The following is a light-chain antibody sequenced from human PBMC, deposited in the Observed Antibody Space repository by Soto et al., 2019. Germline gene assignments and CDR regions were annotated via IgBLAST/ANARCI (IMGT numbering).Light chain of an antibody. J-gene: IGLJ2*01. V-gene: IGLV2-14*01. CDR3: ASYTTSSTLE. CDR1: SSXVGAYNY. Sequence: QSALTQPASVSGSPGQSITISCTGTSSXVGAYNYVSWYQQHPGKAPKLMIYEVSNRPSGVSSRFSGSKSGNTASLTISGLQAEDEADYYCASYTTSSTLEIGGGTKLTVL. CDR2: EVS.